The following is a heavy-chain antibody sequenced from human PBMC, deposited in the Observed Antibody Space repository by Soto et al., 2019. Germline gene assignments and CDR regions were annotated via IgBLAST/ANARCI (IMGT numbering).Heavy chain of an antibody. Sequence: SETLSLTCTVSDGSISGYYWSWIRQPPGKGLEWIVYVFSSGSTNYNPALKSRVTILVDTSKNQLSLTLSYVTAADTAVYFCARGFTMLGSVWSYIHXWGQGSLVPVSX. V-gene: IGHV4-59*01. CDR2: VFSSGST. D-gene: IGHD6-19*01. CDR3: ARGFTMLGSVWSYIHX. CDR1: DGSISGYY. J-gene: IGHJ4*02.